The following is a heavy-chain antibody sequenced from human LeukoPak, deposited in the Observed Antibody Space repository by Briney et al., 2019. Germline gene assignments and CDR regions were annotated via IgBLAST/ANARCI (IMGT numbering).Heavy chain of an antibody. CDR1: GYTFTGYY. CDR2: INPNSGGT. D-gene: IGHD3-10*01. Sequence: GASVKVSCKSSGYTFTGYYIHWVRQASGQGLEWMGWINPNSGGTNYAQKFQGRVTMTRDTSISTAYMELSRLRSDDTAVYYCARDSGERGSGSYLIAYWGQGTLVTVSS. V-gene: IGHV1-2*02. J-gene: IGHJ4*02. CDR3: ARDSGERGSGSYLIAY.